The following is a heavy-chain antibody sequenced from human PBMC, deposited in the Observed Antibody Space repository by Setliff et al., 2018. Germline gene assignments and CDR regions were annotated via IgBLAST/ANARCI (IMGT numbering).Heavy chain of an antibody. CDR1: GFTFSAYW. D-gene: IGHD6-19*01. Sequence: GGSLRLSCTASGFTFSAYWMSWVRQAPGKGLEWVANIDQDAIDKYYVGSVKGRFTISRDNAKNSLYLQMSSLRAEDTAMYYCLLPCTSGWHNWADPWGQGTLVTVSS. CDR2: IDQDAIDK. CDR3: LLPCTSGWHNWADP. J-gene: IGHJ5*02. V-gene: IGHV3-7*03.